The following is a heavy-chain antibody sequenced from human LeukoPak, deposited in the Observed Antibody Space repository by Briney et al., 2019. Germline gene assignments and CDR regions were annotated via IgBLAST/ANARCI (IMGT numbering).Heavy chain of an antibody. J-gene: IGHJ4*02. Sequence: PGGSLRLSCAASGFTFSGYEMNWVRQAPGKGLEWVSYISSSGSTIYYADSVKGRFTISRDNAKNSLYLQMNSLRAEDTAVYYCARPVGASGLFDYWGQGTLVTVSS. D-gene: IGHD1-26*01. V-gene: IGHV3-48*03. CDR1: GFTFSGYE. CDR3: ARPVGASGLFDY. CDR2: ISSSGSTI.